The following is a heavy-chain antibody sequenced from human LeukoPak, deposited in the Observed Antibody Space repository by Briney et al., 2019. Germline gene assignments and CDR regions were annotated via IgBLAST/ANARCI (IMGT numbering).Heavy chain of an antibody. CDR1: GFTFSSYS. Sequence: GGSLRLSCAASGFTFSSYSMNWVRQAPGKGLEWVSSISSSSSYIYYADSVKGRFTISRDNAKNPLYLQMNSLRAEDTAVYYCARDPIVVVVAAEERDAFDIWGQGTMVTVSS. J-gene: IGHJ3*02. V-gene: IGHV3-21*01. D-gene: IGHD2-15*01. CDR3: ARDPIVVVVAAEERDAFDI. CDR2: ISSSSSYI.